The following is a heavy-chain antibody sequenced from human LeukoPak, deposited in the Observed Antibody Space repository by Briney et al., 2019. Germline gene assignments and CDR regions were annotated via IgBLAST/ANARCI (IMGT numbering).Heavy chain of an antibody. D-gene: IGHD5-12*01. Sequence: SETLSLTCAVYGGSFSGYYWSWIRQPPGKGLEWIGEINHSGSTNYNPSLKSRVTISVDTSKNQFSLKLSSVTAADTAVYYCARHLVDKYYYMDVWGKGTTVTVSS. CDR3: ARHLVDKYYYMDV. J-gene: IGHJ6*03. CDR2: INHSGST. V-gene: IGHV4-34*01. CDR1: GGSFSGYY.